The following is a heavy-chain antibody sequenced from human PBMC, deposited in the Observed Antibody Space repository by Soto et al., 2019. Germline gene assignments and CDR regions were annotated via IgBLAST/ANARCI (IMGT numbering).Heavy chain of an antibody. J-gene: IGHJ6*02. CDR2: MNPNSGNT. CDR3: AREMTPRGMDV. Sequence: QVQLVQSEAEVKKPGASVKVSCKASGYTFTSYDINWVRQATGQGLEWMGWMNPNSGNTGYAQKFQGRVTMTRNTSLTTAYMELSSLRSADTAVYYFAREMTPRGMDVWGQWTTVTVSS. CDR1: GYTFTSYD. V-gene: IGHV1-8*01.